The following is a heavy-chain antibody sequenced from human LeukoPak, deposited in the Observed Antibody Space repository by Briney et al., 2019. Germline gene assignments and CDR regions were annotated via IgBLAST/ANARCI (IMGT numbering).Heavy chain of an antibody. J-gene: IGHJ4*02. CDR1: GGTFSSYA. CDR2: IIPILGIA. V-gene: IGHV1-69*04. CDR3: ARDEGSGYDILTGYYYFDY. D-gene: IGHD3-9*01. Sequence: ASVKVSCKASGGTFSSYAISWVRQAPGQGLEWMGRIIPILGIANYAQKCQGRVTITADKSTSTAYMELSSLRSEDTTVYYCARDEGSGYDILTGYYYFDYWGQGTLVTVSS.